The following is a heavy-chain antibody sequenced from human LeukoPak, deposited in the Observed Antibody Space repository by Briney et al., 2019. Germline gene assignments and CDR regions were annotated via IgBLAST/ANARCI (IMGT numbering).Heavy chain of an antibody. D-gene: IGHD5-18*01. CDR3: ARAHGYSYGIYLDY. J-gene: IGHJ4*02. CDR1: GGSISSGGYS. CDR2: IYHSGST. Sequence: SETLSLTCAVSGGSISSGGYSWSWIRQPPGKGLEWIGYIYHSGSTYYNPSLKSRVTISVDRSKNQFSLKLSSVTAADTAVYYCARAHGYSYGIYLDYWGQGTLVTVSS. V-gene: IGHV4-30-2*01.